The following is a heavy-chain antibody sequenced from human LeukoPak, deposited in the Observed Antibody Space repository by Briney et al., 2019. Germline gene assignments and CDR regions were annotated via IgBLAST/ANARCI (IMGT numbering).Heavy chain of an antibody. CDR1: GGSFSGYY. D-gene: IGHD3-3*01. J-gene: IGHJ4*02. CDR3: ASMYWSGYLG. Sequence: SETLSLTCAVYGGSFSGYYWSWVRQTPGKGLEWIGEINHSGSTNYNPSLKSRVTISVDTSKNQFSLKLSSVTAADTAVYYCASMYWSGYLGWGQGTLVTVSS. V-gene: IGHV4-34*01. CDR2: INHSGST.